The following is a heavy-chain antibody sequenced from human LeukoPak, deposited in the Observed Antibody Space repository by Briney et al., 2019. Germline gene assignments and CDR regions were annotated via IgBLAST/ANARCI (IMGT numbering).Heavy chain of an antibody. Sequence: ASVKVSCKASGYTFTGYYMHWVRQAPGQGLEWMGWINPNSGGTNYAQKFQCRVTMTRDTSISTAYMELSRLRSDDTAVYYCARGPVELGDAFDIWGQGTMVTVSS. J-gene: IGHJ3*02. CDR1: GYTFTGYY. CDR3: ARGPVELGDAFDI. CDR2: INPNSGGT. V-gene: IGHV1-2*02. D-gene: IGHD1-7*01.